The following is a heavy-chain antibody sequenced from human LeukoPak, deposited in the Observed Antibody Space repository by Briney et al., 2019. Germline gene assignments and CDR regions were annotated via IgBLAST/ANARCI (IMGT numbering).Heavy chain of an antibody. J-gene: IGHJ6*03. CDR3: ARGRQEISMILVVMTGVSYYLDV. D-gene: IGHD3-22*01. CDR2: INPSGST. CDR1: GGSFSDYY. Sequence: PSETLSLTCAVYGGSFSDYYWTWIRQSPGKGLEWIGEINPSGSTYYNPSLKSRLTISRDTSKNQFSLRLSSVTAADTAVYYCARGRQEISMILVVMTGVSYYLDVWGKGTTVTVS. V-gene: IGHV4-34*01.